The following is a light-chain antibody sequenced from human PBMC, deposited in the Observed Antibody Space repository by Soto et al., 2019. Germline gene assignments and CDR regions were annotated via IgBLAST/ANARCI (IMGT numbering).Light chain of an antibody. J-gene: IGKJ4*01. CDR3: QPYNNWPLT. CDR1: QSLSSN. CDR2: GAS. V-gene: IGKV3-15*01. Sequence: EIVMTQSPATLSVSPGERVTLSCRASQSLSSNLAWHQQKPGQAPRLLIYGASTRATGIPARFSGSGSGTEFTLTISSLQSEDFAIYYCQPYNNWPLTFGGGTKVESK.